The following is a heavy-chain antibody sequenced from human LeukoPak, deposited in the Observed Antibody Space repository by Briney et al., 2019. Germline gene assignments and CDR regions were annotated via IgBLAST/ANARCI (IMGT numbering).Heavy chain of an antibody. D-gene: IGHD1-26*01. V-gene: IGHV4-39*01. CDR2: IYYSGST. CDR3: ARLRIVGATIYFDY. CDR1: GGSISSSSYY. Sequence: SETLSLTCTVSGGSISSSSYYWGWLRQPPGKGLEWIGSIYYSGSTYYNPSLKSRVTISVDTSKNQFSLKLSSVTAADTAVYYCARLRIVGATIYFDYWGQGTLVTVPS. J-gene: IGHJ4*02.